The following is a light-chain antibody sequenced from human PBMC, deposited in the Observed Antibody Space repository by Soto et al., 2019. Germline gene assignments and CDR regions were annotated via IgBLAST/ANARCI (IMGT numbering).Light chain of an antibody. CDR2: EVS. Sequence: QSALTQPASVSGSPGQSITISCSGTSSDVGNYNYVTWHQHHAGQAPNLMIFEVSDRASGVSNRFAGSKSGNTASLTISGLQAEDEADYYRCSYAGSHTYVFGTGTQLTVL. V-gene: IGLV2-14*01. CDR3: CSYAGSHTYV. CDR1: SSDVGNYNY. J-gene: IGLJ1*01.